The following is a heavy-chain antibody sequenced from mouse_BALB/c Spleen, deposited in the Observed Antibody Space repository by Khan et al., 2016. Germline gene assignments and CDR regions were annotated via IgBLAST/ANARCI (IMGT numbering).Heavy chain of an antibody. D-gene: IGHD2-14*01. CDR1: CYSITSDYA. Sequence: VQLKESGPGLVKPSQSLSLTCTVTCYSITSDYAWNWIRQFPGNKLEWMGYITYSGSTSYNPSLKSRISITQDTSKNQFFLQLNSVTTEDTATYYWASEPVGPTGFDYWGQGTTLTVSS. V-gene: IGHV3-2*02. CDR3: ASEPVGPTGFDY. CDR2: ITYSGST. J-gene: IGHJ2*01.